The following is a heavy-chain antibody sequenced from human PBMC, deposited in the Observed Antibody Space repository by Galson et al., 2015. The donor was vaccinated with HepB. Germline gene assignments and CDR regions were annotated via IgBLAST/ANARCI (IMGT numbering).Heavy chain of an antibody. CDR1: GFTFDDYA. V-gene: IGHV3-9*01. D-gene: IGHD4-17*01. J-gene: IGHJ6*02. CDR3: ARHLTTWEYYYYAMDV. Sequence: SLRLSCAASGFTFDDYAVHWVRQAPGKGLEWVSGISWNSGSIGYADSVKGRFTISRDNAKNSLYLQMNSLRAEDTAVYYCARHLTTWEYYYYAMDVWGQGTTVTVSS. CDR2: ISWNSGSI.